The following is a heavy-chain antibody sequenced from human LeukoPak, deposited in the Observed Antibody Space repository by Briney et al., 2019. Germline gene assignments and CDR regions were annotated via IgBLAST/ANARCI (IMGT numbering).Heavy chain of an antibody. Sequence: ASVNVSCKASGYTFTSYDINWVRQATGQGLEWMGWMNPNSGNTGYAQKFQGRVTMTRNTSISTAYMELSSLRSEDTAVYYCAAVPNYYGSGRSDYWGQGTLVTVSS. CDR1: GYTFTSYD. CDR2: MNPNSGNT. V-gene: IGHV1-8*01. CDR3: AAVPNYYGSGRSDY. J-gene: IGHJ4*02. D-gene: IGHD3-10*01.